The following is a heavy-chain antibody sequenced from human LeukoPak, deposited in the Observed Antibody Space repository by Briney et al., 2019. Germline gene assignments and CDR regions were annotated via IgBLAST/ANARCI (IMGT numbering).Heavy chain of an antibody. CDR2: ISGTGGVT. CDR3: AKISPVGGLASW. CDR1: GFTFNTYA. D-gene: IGHD2-2*01. Sequence: SGGSLRLSCAASGFTFNTYAFSWVRQAPGKGLEWVSSISGTGGVTYYADSVKGRFTISRDNSKNILYLQMNSLRAEDTALYCCAKISPVGGLASWWGQGTLVTVSS. J-gene: IGHJ4*02. V-gene: IGHV3-23*01.